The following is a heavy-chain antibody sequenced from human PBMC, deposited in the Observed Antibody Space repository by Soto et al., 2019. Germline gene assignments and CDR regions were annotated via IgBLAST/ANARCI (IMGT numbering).Heavy chain of an antibody. V-gene: IGHV3-30-3*01. CDR3: ARVGAGTLDYYDSSGYYQPIDY. D-gene: IGHD3-22*01. J-gene: IGHJ4*02. Sequence: GGSLRLSCAASGFTFSSYAMHWVRQAPGKGLEWVAVISYDGSNKYYADSVKGRFTISRDNSKNTLYLQMNSLRAEDKAVYKWARVGAGTLDYYDSSGYYQPIDYWGQGTLVTVSS. CDR1: GFTFSSYA. CDR2: ISYDGSNK.